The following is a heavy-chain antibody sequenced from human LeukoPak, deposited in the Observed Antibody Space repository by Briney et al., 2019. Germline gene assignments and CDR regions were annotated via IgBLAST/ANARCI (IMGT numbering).Heavy chain of an antibody. V-gene: IGHV4-59*01. CDR1: GGSISSYY. Sequence: SETLSLTCTVFGGSISSYYWSWIRQPPGKGLEWIGYIYYSGSTNYNPSLRSRLTISVDRSKNQFSLKLSSVTAADTAVYYCARNAEYFQYWGQGTLVTVSS. J-gene: IGHJ1*01. CDR3: ARNAEYFQY. CDR2: IYYSGST.